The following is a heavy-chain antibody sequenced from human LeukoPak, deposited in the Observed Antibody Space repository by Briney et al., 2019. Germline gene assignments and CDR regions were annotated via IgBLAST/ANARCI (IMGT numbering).Heavy chain of an antibody. CDR2: IYYSGST. Sequence: SETLSLTCTVSGGSISSSSCCWGWIRQPPGKGLEWIGTIYYSGSTYYNPSLKSRVTISVDTSKNQLSLNLSSVTAADTAVYYCATRRRDDNWNDSGNWFDPWGQGTLVTVSS. CDR3: ATRRRDDNWNDSGNWFDP. D-gene: IGHD1-1*01. CDR1: GGSISSSSCC. V-gene: IGHV4-39*07. J-gene: IGHJ5*02.